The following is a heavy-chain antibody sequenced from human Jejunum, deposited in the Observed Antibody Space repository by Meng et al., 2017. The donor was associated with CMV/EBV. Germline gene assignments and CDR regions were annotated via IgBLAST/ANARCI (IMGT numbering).Heavy chain of an antibody. V-gene: IGHV4-31*02. J-gene: IGHJ4*02. CDR2: IYYSGST. Sequence: WNCIRQHPGKGLEWIGYIYYSGSTYYNPSLKSRVTISIDTSKNQFSLKLSSVTAADTAVYYCARDEGGDLGYCSGGSCYSEVGFDYWGQGTLVTVSS. D-gene: IGHD2-15*01. CDR3: ARDEGGDLGYCSGGSCYSEVGFDY.